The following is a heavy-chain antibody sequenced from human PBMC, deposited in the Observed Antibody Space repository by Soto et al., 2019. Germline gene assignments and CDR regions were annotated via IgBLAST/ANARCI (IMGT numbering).Heavy chain of an antibody. CDR1: GGSISSGGYY. D-gene: IGHD5-18*01. Sequence: PSETLSLTCTVSGGSISSGGYYWSWIRQHPGKGLEWIGYIYYSGSTYYNPSLKSRVTISVDTSKNQFSLKLSSVTAADTAVYYCARDDGIQLWSGFDPWGQGTLVTVSS. CDR2: IYYSGST. V-gene: IGHV4-31*03. CDR3: ARDDGIQLWSGFDP. J-gene: IGHJ5*02.